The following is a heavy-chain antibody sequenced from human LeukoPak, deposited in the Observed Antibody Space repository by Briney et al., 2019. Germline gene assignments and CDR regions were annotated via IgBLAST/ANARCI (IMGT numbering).Heavy chain of an antibody. CDR3: ARGVEVAVPFDY. J-gene: IGHJ4*02. V-gene: IGHV3-21*01. CDR1: GFTFSSYA. CDR2: ISSSSYI. Sequence: GGSLRLSCAASGFTFSSYAMSWVRQAPGKGLEWVSSISSSSYIYYTDSVKGRFTISRDNAKNSLYLQMNSLRAEDTAVYYCARGVEVAVPFDYWGQGTLVTVSS. D-gene: IGHD6-19*01.